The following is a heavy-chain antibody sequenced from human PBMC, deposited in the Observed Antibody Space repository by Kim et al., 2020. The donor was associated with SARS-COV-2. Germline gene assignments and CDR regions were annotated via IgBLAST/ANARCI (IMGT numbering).Heavy chain of an antibody. V-gene: IGHV3-33*06. CDR3: AKDQGSYCTGGVCYPFDY. D-gene: IGHD2-8*02. J-gene: IGHJ4*02. Sequence: KGRLTNSRDNSKNTLYLQMNSMRAEDTAVYYCAKDQGSYCTGGVCYPFDYWGQGTLVTVSS.